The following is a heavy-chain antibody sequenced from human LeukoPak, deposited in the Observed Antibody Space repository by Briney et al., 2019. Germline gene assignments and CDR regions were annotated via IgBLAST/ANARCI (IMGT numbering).Heavy chain of an antibody. D-gene: IGHD4-23*01. CDR2: IFYSGSA. J-gene: IGHJ4*02. CDR1: GGSIGHYY. CDR3: ARHQYGGGPIDH. V-gene: IGHV4-59*08. Sequence: SETLSLTCTVTGGSIGHYYWSWISQPPGKGLECIGYIFYSGSASYNLSLKSRVIISLDTSKNGFSLKMTSATVADTAVYYCARHQYGGGPIDHWGPGTVVTVSS.